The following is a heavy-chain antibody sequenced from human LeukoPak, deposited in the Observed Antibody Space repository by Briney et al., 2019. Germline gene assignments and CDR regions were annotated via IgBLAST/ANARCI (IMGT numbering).Heavy chain of an antibody. CDR2: ISYSGTT. V-gene: IGHV4-31*03. D-gene: IGHD3-22*01. CDR3: ARVGPNYDSSA. J-gene: IGHJ5*02. Sequence: SETLSLTCTVSGGSITSGGHYWSWIRQHPGKGLEWIGYISYSGTTYYNPSLKSRVTISVDTSKNQFSLNLNSVTAADTAVYYCARVGPNYDSSAWGQGTLVTVSS. CDR1: GGSITSGGHY.